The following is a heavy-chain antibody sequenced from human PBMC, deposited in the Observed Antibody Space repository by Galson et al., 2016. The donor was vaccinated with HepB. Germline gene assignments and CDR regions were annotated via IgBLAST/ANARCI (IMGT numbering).Heavy chain of an antibody. CDR3: AAIKNIDFDY. CDR1: AGSITSYY. J-gene: IGHJ4*02. V-gene: IGHV4-59*01. CDR2: IYHSGDT. Sequence: SETLSLTCTVSAGSITSYYWSWIRQSPGKGLEWIGYIYHSGDTHYNPSLKSRVTMSVDTSKDQFSLRLRLVTAADTAVCYCAAIKNIDFDYWGQGTRVTVSS. D-gene: IGHD2/OR15-2a*01.